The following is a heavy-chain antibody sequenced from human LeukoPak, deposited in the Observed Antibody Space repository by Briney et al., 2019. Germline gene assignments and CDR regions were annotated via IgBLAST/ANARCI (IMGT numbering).Heavy chain of an antibody. J-gene: IGHJ6*02. CDR1: GGTFSSYA. Sequence: SVKVSCKASGGTFSSYAISWVRQAPGQGLEWMRGIIPIFGTANYAQKFQGRVTITADESTSTAYMELSSLRSEDTAVYYCARDSGPEPDYYYYGMDVWGQGTTVTVSS. CDR2: IIPIFGTA. V-gene: IGHV1-69*13. CDR3: ARDSGPEPDYYYYGMDV. D-gene: IGHD3-10*01.